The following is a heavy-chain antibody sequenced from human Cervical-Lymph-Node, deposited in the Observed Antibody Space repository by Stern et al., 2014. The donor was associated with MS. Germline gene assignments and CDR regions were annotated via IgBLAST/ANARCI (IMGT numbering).Heavy chain of an antibody. D-gene: IGHD3-22*01. CDR3: ARIRYDDGLRAFDI. Sequence: QVTLNESGPALVKPTQTLTLTCTFSGFSLSTSGMCVSWIRQPPGKALEWLALIDWDDDKYYSTSVETRLTISKDTSKNQVVLTMTNMDPMDTATYYCARIRYDDGLRAFDIWGQGTMVTVSS. CDR2: IDWDDDK. V-gene: IGHV2-70*01. J-gene: IGHJ3*02. CDR1: GFSLSTSGMC.